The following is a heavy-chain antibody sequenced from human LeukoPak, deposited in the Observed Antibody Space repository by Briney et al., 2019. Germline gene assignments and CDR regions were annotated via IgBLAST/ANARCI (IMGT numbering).Heavy chain of an antibody. CDR2: IYTSGST. V-gene: IGHV4-4*07. CDR3: GRVVGETVWFDP. J-gene: IGHJ5*02. CDR1: GGSISSHY. Sequence: PSETLSLTCTVSGGSISSHYWSWIRQPAGKGLEGIGGIYTSGSTNYNPSLKGRVTMSVDTSKNQFSLKLSSVTAADTAVYYCGRVVGETVWFDPWGQGTLVTVSS. D-gene: IGHD2-2*01.